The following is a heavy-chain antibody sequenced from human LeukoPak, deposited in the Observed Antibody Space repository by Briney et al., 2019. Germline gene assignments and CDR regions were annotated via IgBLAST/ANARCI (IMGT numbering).Heavy chain of an antibody. Sequence: PSETLSLTCTVSGGSINYYYWSWIRQPPGKGLEWIGYIYYSGSTNYNPSLKSRVTISVDTSKNQFSLKLSSVTAADTAVYYCARVSSGPYDYWGQGTLVTVSS. D-gene: IGHD6-19*01. CDR1: GGSINYYY. V-gene: IGHV4-59*01. CDR3: ARVSSGPYDY. J-gene: IGHJ4*02. CDR2: IYYSGST.